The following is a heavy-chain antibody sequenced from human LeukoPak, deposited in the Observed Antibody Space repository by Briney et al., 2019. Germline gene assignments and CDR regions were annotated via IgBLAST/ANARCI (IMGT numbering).Heavy chain of an antibody. V-gene: IGHV3-74*01. Sequence: GGSLRLSCAASGFTFSHYWMQWVRQAPGKGLVWVSRINSDGSSTTYADSVKGRFTISRDNAKNTLYLQMNSLRAEDTSEYYCARVWGSDAFDIWGQGTMVTVSS. J-gene: IGHJ3*02. D-gene: IGHD3-16*01. CDR3: ARVWGSDAFDI. CDR2: INSDGSST. CDR1: GFTFSHYW.